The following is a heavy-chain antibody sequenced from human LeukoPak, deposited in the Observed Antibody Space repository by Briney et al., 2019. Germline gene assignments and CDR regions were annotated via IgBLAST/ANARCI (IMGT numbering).Heavy chain of an antibody. D-gene: IGHD1-26*01. V-gene: IGHV4-59*08. CDR2: IYYSGST. CDR1: GGSISSYY. CDR3: ARSFSEKFYFES. Sequence: PSETLSLTCTVSGGSISSYYWSWLRQPPGKGLEWVGYIYYSGSTNYNPSLKSRVAMSLDTSKNQVSLYLTSVTAADTAMYFCARSFSEKFYFESWGQGTLVTVSS. J-gene: IGHJ4*02.